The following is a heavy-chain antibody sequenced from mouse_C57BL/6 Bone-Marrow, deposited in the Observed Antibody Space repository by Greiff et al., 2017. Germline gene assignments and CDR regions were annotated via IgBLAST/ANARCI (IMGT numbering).Heavy chain of an antibody. J-gene: IGHJ4*01. CDR3: ATTGYAMDY. Sequence: EVKLVESGGGLVQPGGSLKLSCAASGFTFSDYYMYWVRQTPEKRLEWVAYISTGGGSTYYPDTVKGRFTISRDNAKNTLYLQMSRLKSEDTAMYYCATTGYAMDYWGQGTSVTVSS. CDR2: ISTGGGST. D-gene: IGHD1-1*01. V-gene: IGHV5-12*01. CDR1: GFTFSDYY.